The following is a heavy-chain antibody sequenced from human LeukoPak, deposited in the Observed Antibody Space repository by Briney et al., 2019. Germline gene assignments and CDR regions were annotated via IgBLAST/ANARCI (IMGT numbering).Heavy chain of an antibody. V-gene: IGHV4-39*07. Sequence: SETLSLTCTVSGGSVTSTPYYWGWIRQPPEKGLEWIGSIYYSGSTYYNPSLKSRVSISVDTSKNQVSLKLISVTAADTAVYYCARDGTMVRGVIYWFDPWGQGTLVTVSS. D-gene: IGHD3-10*01. CDR3: ARDGTMVRGVIYWFDP. CDR2: IYYSGST. J-gene: IGHJ5*02. CDR1: GGSVTSTPYY.